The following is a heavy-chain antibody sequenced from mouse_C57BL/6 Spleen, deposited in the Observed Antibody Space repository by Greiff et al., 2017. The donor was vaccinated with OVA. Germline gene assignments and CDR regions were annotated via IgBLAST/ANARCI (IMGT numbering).Heavy chain of an antibody. CDR2: IYPGDGDT. V-gene: IGHV1-80*01. Sequence: QVQLQQSGAELVKPGASVKISCKASGYAFSSYWMNWVKQRPGQGLEWIGQIYPGDGDTNYNGKFKGKATLTADKSSSTAYMQLSSQTSEDSVVYFCARESTTDPYIDYWGQGTTLTVSS. CDR1: GYAFSSYW. CDR3: ARESTTDPYIDY. D-gene: IGHD1-1*01. J-gene: IGHJ2*01.